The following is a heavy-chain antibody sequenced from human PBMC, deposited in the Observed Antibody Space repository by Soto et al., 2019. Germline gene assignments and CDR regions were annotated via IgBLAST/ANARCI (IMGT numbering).Heavy chain of an antibody. CDR1: GFTFTSYA. V-gene: IGHV3-30*15. J-gene: IGHJ4*02. CDR3: ARDRLRLGELSLIGYFDY. CDR2: ISYDGINE. Sequence: QVQLVESGGSVVQPGRSLRLSCAASGFTFTSYAMHWVRQAPGKGLEWVAVISYDGINEYYADSVKGGFTISRDNSKNTLFLQMSSLRVEDTAVYYCARDRLRLGELSLIGYFDYWGQGTLVTVSS. D-gene: IGHD3-16*02.